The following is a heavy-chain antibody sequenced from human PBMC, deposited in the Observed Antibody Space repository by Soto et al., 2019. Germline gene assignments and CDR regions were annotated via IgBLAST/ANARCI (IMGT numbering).Heavy chain of an antibody. J-gene: IGHJ5*02. CDR2: ISPYNGNT. D-gene: IGHD6-25*01. V-gene: IGHV1-18*04. CDR3: ARVSTGSSGGWFDP. Sequence: QVQVVQSGAEVKKYGASVKVSCKTSGYTFTSHGINWVRQAPGRGLEWMGWISPYNGNTNYAQNLQGRVTMTTDTSTSTAYMDLRSLRSADTAVYYCARVSTGSSGGWFDPWGQGTLVTVSS. CDR1: GYTFTSHG.